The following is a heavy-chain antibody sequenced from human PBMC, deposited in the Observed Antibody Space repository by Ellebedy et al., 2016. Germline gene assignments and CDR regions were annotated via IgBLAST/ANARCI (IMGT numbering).Heavy chain of an antibody. J-gene: IGHJ4*02. CDR3: AKTSGDSCNYPGPIDS. V-gene: IGHV3-23*01. Sequence: GGSLRLSCAGSGFSFSSYAMNWVRQAPGKGLEWVAPISGSGGCTYYADSVKGRFTVSRDNSKNTLYLQMNSLRADDTAVYFCAKTSGDSCNYPGPIDSWGQGALVTVSS. CDR1: GFSFSSYA. CDR2: ISGSGGCT. D-gene: IGHD5-24*01.